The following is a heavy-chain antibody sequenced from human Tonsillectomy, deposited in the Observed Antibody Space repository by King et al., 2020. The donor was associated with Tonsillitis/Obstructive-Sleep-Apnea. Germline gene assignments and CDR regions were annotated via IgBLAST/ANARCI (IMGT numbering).Heavy chain of an antibody. CDR3: ARERDDAFDI. Sequence: VQLQESGPGLVKPSETLSLTCTVSGGSISSYYWSWIRQPPGKGLEWIGYIYFIGSTKYNPSLKSRVTISVDTPKNQFSLKLSSVTAADTAVYYCARERDDAFDIWGQGTVVTVSS. D-gene: IGHD5-24*01. CDR1: GGSISSYY. J-gene: IGHJ3*02. V-gene: IGHV4-59*01. CDR2: IYFIGST.